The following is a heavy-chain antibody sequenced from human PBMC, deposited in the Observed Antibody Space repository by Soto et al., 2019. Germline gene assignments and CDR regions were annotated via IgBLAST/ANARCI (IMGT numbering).Heavy chain of an antibody. Sequence: GGSLRLSCAASGFTSSSYAMSWVRQAPGKGLEWVSAISGSGVSTYYADSVKGRFTISRDNSKNTQYLQMNSLRAEDTAVYYCAKSPGMYYYDSSGYYHYDYWGQGTLVTVSS. CDR3: AKSPGMYYYDSSGYYHYDY. D-gene: IGHD3-22*01. V-gene: IGHV3-23*01. CDR2: ISGSGVST. J-gene: IGHJ4*02. CDR1: GFTSSSYA.